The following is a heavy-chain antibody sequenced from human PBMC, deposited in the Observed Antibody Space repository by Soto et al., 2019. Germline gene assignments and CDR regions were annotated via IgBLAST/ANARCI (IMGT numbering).Heavy chain of an antibody. CDR1: GYTFTSYA. CDR3: ARFGGDLTRYCQQ. D-gene: IGHD3-10*01. V-gene: IGHV1-3*01. J-gene: IGHJ1*01. Sequence: ASVKVSCKASGYTFTSYAMHWVRQAPGQRLECMGWINAGNGNTKYSQKFQGRVTITRDTSASTAYMELSSLRSEDTAVYYCARFGGDLTRYCQQWGKGNMVTFCS. CDR2: INAGNGNT.